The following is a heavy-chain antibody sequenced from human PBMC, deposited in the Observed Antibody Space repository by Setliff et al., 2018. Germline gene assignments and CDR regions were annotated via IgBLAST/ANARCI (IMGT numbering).Heavy chain of an antibody. J-gene: IGHJ3*02. CDR2: ISAYNGNT. Sequence: ASVKVSCKASGYTFTSYGISWVRQAPGQGLEWMGWISAYNGNTNYAQKLQGRVTMTTDTSTSTAYMELRSLRSDDTAVYYCARVAYYYDSSGYLSGAFDIWGQGTMVTVSS. CDR1: GYTFTSYG. V-gene: IGHV1-18*01. CDR3: ARVAYYYDSSGYLSGAFDI. D-gene: IGHD3-22*01.